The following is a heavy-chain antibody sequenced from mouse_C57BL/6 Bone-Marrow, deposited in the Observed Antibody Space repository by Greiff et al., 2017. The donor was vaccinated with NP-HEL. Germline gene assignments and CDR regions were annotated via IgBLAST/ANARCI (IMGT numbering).Heavy chain of an antibody. CDR2: IYPRSGNT. J-gene: IGHJ3*01. CDR3: ARRYYYGSSYEFAY. D-gene: IGHD1-1*01. CDR1: GYTFTSYG. V-gene: IGHV1-81*01. Sequence: QVQLQQSGAELARPGASVKLSCKASGYTFTSYGISWVKQRTGQGLEWIGEIYPRSGNTYYNEKFKGKATLTADKSSSTAYIELRSLTSEDSAVYFCARRYYYGSSYEFAYWGQGTLVTVSA.